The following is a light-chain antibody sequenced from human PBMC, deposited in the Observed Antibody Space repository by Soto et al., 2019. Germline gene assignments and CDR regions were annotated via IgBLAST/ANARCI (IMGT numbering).Light chain of an antibody. V-gene: IGLV1-44*01. J-gene: IGLJ3*02. CDR2: SNN. CDR3: SASDDSLNGWL. CDR1: NSNVGNNT. Sequence: QAVVTQPPSASGTPGQRVTISCSGSNSNVGNNTVNWYQQLPGTAPKLLIESNNERPSGVPDRFSGSKSATSASLAISGLQSEDEADYYCSASDDSLNGWLFGGGTQLTVL.